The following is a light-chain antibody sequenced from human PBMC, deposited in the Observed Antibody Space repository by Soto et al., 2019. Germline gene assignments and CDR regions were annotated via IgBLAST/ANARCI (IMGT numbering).Light chain of an antibody. CDR1: QSISTY. J-gene: IGKJ2*01. Sequence: DIQMTQSPSSLSASVGDRVTITCRASQSISTYLNWYQQKPGKAPKLLIHAASSLQSGVPSSFSGSGSGTDFTLTISSLQPEDFATYYCQQSYSTPYTFGQGTKREIK. CDR2: AAS. V-gene: IGKV1-39*01. CDR3: QQSYSTPYT.